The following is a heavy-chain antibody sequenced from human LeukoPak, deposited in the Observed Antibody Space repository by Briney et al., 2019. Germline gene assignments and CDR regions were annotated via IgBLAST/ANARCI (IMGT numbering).Heavy chain of an antibody. CDR1: GGSVSSGGYY. J-gene: IGHJ4*02. CDR2: IYYSVST. D-gene: IGHD6-13*01. Sequence: PSETLSLTCTVSGGSVSSGGYYWSWIRQPPGKGLEWIGYIYYSVSTKYNPSLKSRVTTSVDTSKNQFSLMVSSVTAADTAVYYCARGRAAAGQNFLDYWGQGALVTVSS. V-gene: IGHV4-61*08. CDR3: ARGRAAAGQNFLDY.